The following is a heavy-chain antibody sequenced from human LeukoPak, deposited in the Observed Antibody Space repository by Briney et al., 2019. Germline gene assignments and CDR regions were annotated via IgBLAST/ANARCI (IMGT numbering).Heavy chain of an antibody. Sequence: ETLSLTCAVSGGPISSTNWWSWVRQPPGKGLEWIGEIYHSGSTNYNPSLGSRITISVDKSKDQFSLRLSSVTAADTAVYYCARKIGSSGASDIWGQGTMVTVSS. CDR3: ARKIGSSGASDI. D-gene: IGHD1-26*01. CDR1: GGPISSTNW. CDR2: IYHSGST. V-gene: IGHV4-4*02. J-gene: IGHJ3*02.